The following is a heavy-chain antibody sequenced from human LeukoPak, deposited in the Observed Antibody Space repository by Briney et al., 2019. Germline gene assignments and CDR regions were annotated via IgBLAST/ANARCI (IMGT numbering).Heavy chain of an antibody. CDR2: IIPLFVTE. CDR3: ARDGEVGATKAGY. CDR1: GGTFSSYA. V-gene: IGHV1-69*13. Sequence: RASVKVSCKASGGTFSSYAISWVRQAPGQGLEWMGGIIPLFVTEKYAKKFQGRVTITADESTSTAYMELSSLRSEDTAVYYCARDGEVGATKAGYWGQGTLVTVSS. J-gene: IGHJ4*02. D-gene: IGHD1-26*01.